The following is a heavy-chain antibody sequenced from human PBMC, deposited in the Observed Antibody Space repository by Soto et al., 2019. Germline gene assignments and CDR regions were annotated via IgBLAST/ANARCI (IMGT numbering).Heavy chain of an antibody. J-gene: IGHJ3*02. CDR1: GFTFCGSS. V-gene: IGHV3-73*01. CDR2: IRSKANSYAT. Sequence: GGSLRLSCAASGFTFCGSSMHWVRQASGKGLEWVGRIRSKANSYATAYAASVKGRFTISRDDSKNTAYLQMNSLKTEDTAVYYCTRSGGDSDDAFDIWGQGTMVTVSS. CDR3: TRSGGDSDDAFDI. D-gene: IGHD4-17*01.